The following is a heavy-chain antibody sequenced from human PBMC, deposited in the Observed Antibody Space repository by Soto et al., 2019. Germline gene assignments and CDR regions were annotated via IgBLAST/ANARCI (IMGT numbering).Heavy chain of an antibody. CDR1: GGSFSGYY. Sequence: QVQLQQWGAGLLKPSETLSLTCAVYGGSFSGYYWCWIRQPPGKGLEWIGEINHSGSTNYNPSLKSRVTISVDTSKNQFSLKLSSVTAADTAVYYCARGTICSGGSCYHDYWGQGTLVTVSS. D-gene: IGHD2-15*01. CDR2: INHSGST. CDR3: ARGTICSGGSCYHDY. J-gene: IGHJ4*02. V-gene: IGHV4-34*01.